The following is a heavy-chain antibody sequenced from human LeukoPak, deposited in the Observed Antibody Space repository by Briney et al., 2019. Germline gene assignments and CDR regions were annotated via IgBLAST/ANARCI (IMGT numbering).Heavy chain of an antibody. D-gene: IGHD6-13*01. Sequence: GGSLRLSCAASGFTFDDYGMSWVRQAPGKGLEWVYGINWKGGSTGYADAVKRRFTISRDNAKNSLYLQMNSLRAEDTALYYCARGMGYGYSRSWGADAFDIWGQGTMVTVSS. CDR1: GFTFDDYG. J-gene: IGHJ3*02. CDR2: INWKGGST. CDR3: ARGMGYGYSRSWGADAFDI. V-gene: IGHV3-20*04.